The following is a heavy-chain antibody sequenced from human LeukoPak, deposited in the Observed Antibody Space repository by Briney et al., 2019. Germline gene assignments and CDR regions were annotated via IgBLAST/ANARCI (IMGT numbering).Heavy chain of an antibody. J-gene: IGHJ5*02. Sequence: SQTLSLTCAVSGGSISSGGYSWSWIRQPPGKGLEWIGYIYYSGSTYYNPSLKSRVTISVDKSKNQFSLKLSSVTAADTAVYYCAILWINHYYHSNTLLRGWFDPWGQGTLVTVSS. CDR1: GGSISSGGYS. CDR2: IYYSGST. D-gene: IGHD3-22*01. V-gene: IGHV4-30-4*07. CDR3: AILWINHYYHSNTLLRGWFDP.